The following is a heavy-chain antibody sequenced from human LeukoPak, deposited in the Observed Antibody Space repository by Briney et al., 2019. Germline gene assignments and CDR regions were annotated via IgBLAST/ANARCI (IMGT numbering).Heavy chain of an antibody. CDR3: ARVGTYYYGSGVNYYLDY. J-gene: IGHJ4*02. Sequence: NPSETLSLTCTVSGGSISSYYWSWIRQPAGKGLEWIGRIYTSGSTNYNPSLKSRVTMSVDTSKNQFSLKLSSVTAADTAVYYCARVGTYYYGSGVNYYLDYWGQGTLVTVSS. V-gene: IGHV4-4*07. D-gene: IGHD3-10*01. CDR1: GGSISSYY. CDR2: IYTSGST.